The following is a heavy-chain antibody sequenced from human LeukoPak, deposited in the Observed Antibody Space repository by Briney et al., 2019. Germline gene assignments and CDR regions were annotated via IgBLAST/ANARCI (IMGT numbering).Heavy chain of an antibody. CDR3: AADQDNYDTYAFDI. Sequence: SVKVSCKASGFTFTSSAVQWVRQARGQRLEWIGWIVVGSGNTNYAQKSQERVTITRDMSTSTAYMELSSLRSEDTAVYYCAADQDNYDTYAFDIWGQGTMVTVSS. CDR2: IVVGSGNT. CDR1: GFTFTSSA. J-gene: IGHJ3*02. V-gene: IGHV1-58*01. D-gene: IGHD3-22*01.